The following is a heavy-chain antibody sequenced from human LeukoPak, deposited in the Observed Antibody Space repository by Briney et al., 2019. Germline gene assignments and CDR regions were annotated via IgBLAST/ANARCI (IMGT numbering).Heavy chain of an antibody. Sequence: SETLSLTCAVSGGSISSSIYYWGWIRQPPGKGLEWIGNIYYSGNTYYNPSLKSRVTISVDTSENQFSLILSSVTAADTAVYYCARLGCRGSYSYFDSWGQGTLVTVSS. V-gene: IGHV4-39*01. J-gene: IGHJ4*02. CDR2: IYYSGNT. CDR3: ARLGCRGSYSYFDS. D-gene: IGHD3-16*01. CDR1: GGSISSSIYY.